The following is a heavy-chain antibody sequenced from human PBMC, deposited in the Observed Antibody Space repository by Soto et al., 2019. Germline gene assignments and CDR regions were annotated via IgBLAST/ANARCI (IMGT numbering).Heavy chain of an antibody. CDR3: AHKGGGDRILDF. CDR2: IYWDDSK. CDR1: GFSLSTNGVG. Sequence: QITLKESGPTLVKPTQTLTLTCTFSGFSLSTNGVGVGWIRQPPGKALEWLALIYWDDSKEYSPSLRSRLTFTNDTTKNQVVLTMTNMDPVDTATYYGAHKGGGDRILDFWGQGTLVTVSS. J-gene: IGHJ4*02. D-gene: IGHD3-16*01. V-gene: IGHV2-5*02.